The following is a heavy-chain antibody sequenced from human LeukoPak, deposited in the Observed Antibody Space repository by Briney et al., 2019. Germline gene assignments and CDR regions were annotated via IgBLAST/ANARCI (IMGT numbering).Heavy chain of an antibody. D-gene: IGHD2-2*01. V-gene: IGHV1-69*01. J-gene: IGHJ4*02. CDR2: IIPIFGTA. Sequence: SVKVSCKASGGPFRSYAISWVRQAPGQGLEWMGGIIPIFGTANYAQKFQGRVTITADESTSTAYMELSSLRSEDTAVYYCAREPAPYYFDYWGQGTLVTVSS. CDR1: GGPFRSYA. CDR3: AREPAPYYFDY.